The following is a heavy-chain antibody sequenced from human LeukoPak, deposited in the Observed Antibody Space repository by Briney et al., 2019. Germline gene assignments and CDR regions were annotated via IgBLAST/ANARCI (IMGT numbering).Heavy chain of an antibody. CDR1: GGTFSSYA. Sequence: SAKVSCKASGGTFSSYAISWVRQAPGQGLEWMGRIIPILGIANYAQKFQGRVTITADKSTSTAYMELSSLRSEDTAVYYCARESPTKDCSGGSCYDPRYNWFDPWGQGTLVTVSS. V-gene: IGHV1-69*04. D-gene: IGHD2-15*01. J-gene: IGHJ5*02. CDR2: IIPILGIA. CDR3: ARESPTKDCSGGSCYDPRYNWFDP.